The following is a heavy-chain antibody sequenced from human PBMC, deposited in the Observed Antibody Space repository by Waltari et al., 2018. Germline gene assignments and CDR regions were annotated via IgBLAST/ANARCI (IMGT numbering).Heavy chain of an antibody. J-gene: IGHJ4*02. CDR1: GGSISSYY. Sequence: QVQLQASGPGLAKPSETLSLTCTVSGGSISSYYWSWIRQPAGKGLEWIGRIYTSGSTNYNPSLKSRVTMSVDTSKNQFSLKLSSVTAADTAVYYCARGRYYDSSGYSITYYFDYWGQGTLVTVSS. CDR3: ARGRYYDSSGYSITYYFDY. V-gene: IGHV4-4*07. CDR2: IYTSGST. D-gene: IGHD3-22*01.